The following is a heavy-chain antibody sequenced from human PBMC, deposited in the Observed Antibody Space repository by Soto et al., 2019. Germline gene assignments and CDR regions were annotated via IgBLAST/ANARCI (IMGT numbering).Heavy chain of an antibody. V-gene: IGHV4-39*01. J-gene: IGHJ6*02. D-gene: IGHD6-19*01. CDR1: GGSISSSSYY. CDR2: IYYSGST. CDR3: ARLGSGDFYYYYGIDV. Sequence: QLQLQESGPGLVKPSETLSLTCTVSGGSISSSSYYWGWIRQPPGKGLEWIGSIYYSGSTYYNPSLKSRVTISVDTSKNQFSLKLSSVTAADTAVYYCARLGSGDFYYYYGIDVWGQGTTVTVSS.